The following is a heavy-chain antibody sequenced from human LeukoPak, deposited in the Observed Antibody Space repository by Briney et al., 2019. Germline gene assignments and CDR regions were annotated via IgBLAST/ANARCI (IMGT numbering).Heavy chain of an antibody. CDR3: AKGPPWKSIEGYFDY. D-gene: IGHD1-1*01. Sequence: GGSMRLSCAASGFTFSSYGMHWVRQAPGKGLEWEAVISYDGSNKYYADSVKGRFTISRDNSKNTLYLQMNSPRAEDTAVYYCAKGPPWKSIEGYFDYWGQGTLVTVSS. CDR2: ISYDGSNK. J-gene: IGHJ4*02. CDR1: GFTFSSYG. V-gene: IGHV3-30*18.